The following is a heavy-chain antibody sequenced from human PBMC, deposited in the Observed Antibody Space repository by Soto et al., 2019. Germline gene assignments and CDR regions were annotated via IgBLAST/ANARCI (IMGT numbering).Heavy chain of an antibody. J-gene: IGHJ6*02. Sequence: SETLSLTCAVYGGSFSGYYWSWIRQPPGKGQEWIGEINHSGSTNYNPSLKSRVTISVDTSKNQFSLKLRSVTGADTAMYYCARGRGPEKPKNPFRVTVNMRATPGMDIWGQGTTFTVSS. CDR3: ARGRGPEKPKNPFRVTVNMRATPGMDI. D-gene: IGHD3-10*01. CDR1: GGSFSGYY. CDR2: INHSGST. V-gene: IGHV4-34*01.